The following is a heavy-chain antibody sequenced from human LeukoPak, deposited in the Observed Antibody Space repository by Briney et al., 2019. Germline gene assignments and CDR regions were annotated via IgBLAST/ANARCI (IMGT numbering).Heavy chain of an antibody. CDR2: ISSSSSTI. V-gene: IGHV3-48*01. CDR1: GFTFNSYW. Sequence: GGSLRLSCAASGFTFNSYWMHWVRQAPGKGLEWVSYISSSSSTIYYADSVKGRFTISRDNAKNSLYLQMNSLRAEDTAVYYCARGGYDYVWGSYQDYWGQGTLVTVSS. D-gene: IGHD3-16*02. CDR3: ARGGYDYVWGSYQDY. J-gene: IGHJ4*02.